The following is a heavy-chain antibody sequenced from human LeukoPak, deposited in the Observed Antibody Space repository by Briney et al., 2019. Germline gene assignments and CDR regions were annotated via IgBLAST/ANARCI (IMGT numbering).Heavy chain of an antibody. J-gene: IGHJ4*02. CDR1: GGSISSSSYY. CDR2: IYYSGST. D-gene: IGHD4-11*01. CDR3: ARQAYSNYVGFDY. Sequence: PSETLSLTCTVSGGSISSSSYYWGWIRQPPGKGLEWIGSIYYSGSTYYNPSLKSRVTISVDTSKNQFSLKLSSVTAAGTAVYYCARQAYSNYVGFDYWGQGTLVTLSS. V-gene: IGHV4-39*01.